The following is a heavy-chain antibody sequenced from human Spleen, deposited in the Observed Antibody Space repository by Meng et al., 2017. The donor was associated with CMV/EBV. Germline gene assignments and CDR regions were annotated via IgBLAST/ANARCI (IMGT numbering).Heavy chain of an antibody. CDR2: INPNSGDT. V-gene: IGHV1-2*02. Sequence: ASVKVSCKASGYIFTDYYVHWVRPAPGQGLEWMGWINPNSGDTTYPQNFQGRVTMTRDTSITTAYMELTMLTSGDTAVYYCATQSGVGYSSAWYDSWGQGTLVTVSS. CDR3: ATQSGVGYSSAWYDS. D-gene: IGHD3-22*01. CDR1: GYIFTDYY. J-gene: IGHJ5*01.